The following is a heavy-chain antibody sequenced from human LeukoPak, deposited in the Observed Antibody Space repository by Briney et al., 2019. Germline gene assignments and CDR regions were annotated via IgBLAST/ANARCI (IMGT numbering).Heavy chain of an antibody. Sequence: GSLRLSCAASGFNFANHAMSWVRQAPGKGLEWVAVISKDGSDKYYPGSVRGRFTISRDNSKNAIYLQMDSLRAEDTAIYYCARDYWWNYDYWGQGTLVTVSS. CDR3: ARDYWWNYDY. D-gene: IGHD1-7*01. V-gene: IGHV3-30-3*01. J-gene: IGHJ4*02. CDR1: GFNFANHA. CDR2: ISKDGSDK.